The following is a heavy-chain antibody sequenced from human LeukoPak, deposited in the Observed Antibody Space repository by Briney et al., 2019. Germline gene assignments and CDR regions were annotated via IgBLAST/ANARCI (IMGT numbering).Heavy chain of an antibody. V-gene: IGHV4-59*01. J-gene: IGHJ6*02. Sequence: SETLSLTCTVSGGSISSYYWSWLRQPPGKGLEWIGYIYYSGSTNYNPSLKSRVTISVDTSKNQFSLKLSSVTAADTAVYYCARSIVSSSWTYYYYYYGMDVWGQGTTVTVSS. CDR2: IYYSGST. CDR3: ARSIVSSSWTYYYYYYGMDV. D-gene: IGHD6-13*01. CDR1: GGSISSYY.